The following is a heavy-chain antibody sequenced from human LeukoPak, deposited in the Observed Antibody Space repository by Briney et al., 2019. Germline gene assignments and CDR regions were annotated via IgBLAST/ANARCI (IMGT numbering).Heavy chain of an antibody. D-gene: IGHD2-21*01. CDR1: GFTFSSYW. Sequence: GGSLRLSCAASGFTFSSYWMFWVRQAPGKGLVWVSRVNPDGTSTNYADSVKGRFTVSRDNAKNTLYLQMNSLRVEDTAVYYCARDLFGAYCGGTCPTPDYWGQGTLVSVSS. CDR3: ARDLFGAYCGGTCPTPDY. CDR2: VNPDGTST. J-gene: IGHJ4*02. V-gene: IGHV3-74*01.